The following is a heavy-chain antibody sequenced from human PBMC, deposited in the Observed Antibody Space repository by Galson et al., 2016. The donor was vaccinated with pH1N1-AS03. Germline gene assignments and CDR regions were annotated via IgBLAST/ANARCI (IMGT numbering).Heavy chain of an antibody. CDR3: GKYPMDTYHLDV. V-gene: IGHV1-69*06. CDR2: ILPIFGAA. J-gene: IGHJ6*02. CDR1: GGTFSSSA. Sequence: SVKVSCKASGGTFSSSAVCWVRQAPGQGLEWMGGILPIFGAANYAQRFQARLSITADKSTNTVYLELTSLRSDDTAVYYWGKYPMDTYHLDVWGQGTTVTVSS. D-gene: IGHD5-18*01.